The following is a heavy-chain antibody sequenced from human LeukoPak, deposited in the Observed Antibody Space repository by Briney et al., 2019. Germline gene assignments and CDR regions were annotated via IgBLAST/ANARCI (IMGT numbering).Heavy chain of an antibody. CDR1: GFMFEDYG. J-gene: IGHJ4*02. D-gene: IGHD3-22*01. CDR3: ARDSTSGYEGSYSY. V-gene: IGHV3-20*04. Sequence: GGSLRLSCAASGFMFEDYGMNWVRQAPGKGLEWVSGITWNGGSTGYADSVKGRFTISRDNAKNSLYLQMNSLRAEDTALYYCARDSTSGYEGSYSYWGQGTLVTVSS. CDR2: ITWNGGST.